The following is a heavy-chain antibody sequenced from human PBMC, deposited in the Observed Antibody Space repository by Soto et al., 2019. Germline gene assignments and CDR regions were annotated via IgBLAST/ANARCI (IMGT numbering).Heavy chain of an antibody. Sequence: QVQLVQSGAEVKKPGASVKVSCKASGYTFTSYYMHWVRQAPGQGLEWMGIINPSGGSTSYAQKFQGRVTRTRDTSTSTVYMELSSLRSEDTAVYYCARGLGAAYSFYYYYGMDVWGQGTTVTVSS. V-gene: IGHV1-46*01. D-gene: IGHD1-26*01. CDR1: GYTFTSYY. CDR2: INPSGGST. CDR3: ARGLGAAYSFYYYYGMDV. J-gene: IGHJ6*02.